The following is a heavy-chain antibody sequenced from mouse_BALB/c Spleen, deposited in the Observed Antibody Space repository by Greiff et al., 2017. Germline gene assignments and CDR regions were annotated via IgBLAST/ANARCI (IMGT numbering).Heavy chain of an antibody. D-gene: IGHD2-4*01. Sequence: QVQLKESGPGLVAPSQSLSITCTVSGFSLTGYGVNWVRQPPGKGLEWLGMIWGDGSTDYNSALKSRLSISKDNSKSQVFLKMNSLQTDDTARYYCAREGGDYDPWFAYWGQGTLVTVSA. CDR1: GFSLTGYG. CDR3: AREGGDYDPWFAY. J-gene: IGHJ3*01. V-gene: IGHV2-6-7*01. CDR2: IWGDGST.